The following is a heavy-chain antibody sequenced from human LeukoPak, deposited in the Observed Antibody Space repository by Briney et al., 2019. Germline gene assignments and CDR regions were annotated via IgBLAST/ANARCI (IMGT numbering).Heavy chain of an antibody. J-gene: IGHJ4*02. D-gene: IGHD3-9*01. CDR1: GFTFSNYA. Sequence: GGSLRLSCAASGFTFSNYAMSWVRQAPGKGLEWVSAIVGSGGGTYYADSVKGRFTISRDNPKNTLYLQMNSLRAEDAAVYYCAKWGDYDILTGYYDSDYWGQGTLVTVSS. CDR2: IVGSGGGT. V-gene: IGHV3-23*01. CDR3: AKWGDYDILTGYYDSDY.